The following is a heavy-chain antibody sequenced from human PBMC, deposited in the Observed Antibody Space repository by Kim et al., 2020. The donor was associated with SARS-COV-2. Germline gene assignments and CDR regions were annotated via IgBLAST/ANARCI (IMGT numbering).Heavy chain of an antibody. V-gene: IGHV5-10-1*01. D-gene: IGHD3-22*01. CDR3: ARHDRSGAFDI. Sequence: TNYSPSVQGRVTISTDKSISTAYLQWSSLKASDTAMYYCARHDRSGAFDIWGQGTMVTVSS. J-gene: IGHJ3*02. CDR2: T.